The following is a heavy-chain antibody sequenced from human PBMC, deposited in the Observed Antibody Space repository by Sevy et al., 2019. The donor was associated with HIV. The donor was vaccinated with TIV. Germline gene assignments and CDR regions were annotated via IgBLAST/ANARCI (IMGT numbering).Heavy chain of an antibody. CDR2: VSPHNGDT. CDR3: ARAYCSGGRCYSLAY. J-gene: IGHJ4*02. CDR1: GYTFNTYR. D-gene: IGHD2-15*01. Sequence: ASVKVSCKVSGYTFNTYRIHWVRQAPGQGLEWMGWVSPHNGDTNYAQRLQGRITVFTDSSTSTAYMELRNLRSDDTALYYCARAYCSGGRCYSLAYWGQGTLVTVSS. V-gene: IGHV1-18*01.